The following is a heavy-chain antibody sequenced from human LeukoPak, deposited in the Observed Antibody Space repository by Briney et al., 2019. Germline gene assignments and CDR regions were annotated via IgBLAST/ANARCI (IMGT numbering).Heavy chain of an antibody. CDR3: AKAGSIRFDY. D-gene: IGHD2-2*01. CDR1: GFTFSSYA. Sequence: GGSLRLSCAASGFTFSSYAMSWVRQAPGKGLECISGFSGSGGSTYYADSVKGRFTISRDNSKNTLYVQINSLRAEDTAVYYCAKAGSIRFDYWGQGTLVTVSS. V-gene: IGHV3-23*01. J-gene: IGHJ4*02. CDR2: FSGSGGST.